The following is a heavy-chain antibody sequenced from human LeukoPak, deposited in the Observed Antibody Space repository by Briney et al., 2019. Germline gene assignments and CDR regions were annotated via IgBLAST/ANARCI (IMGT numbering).Heavy chain of an antibody. CDR3: SRDGNNGDDY. CDR2: ISTYNGNT. J-gene: IGHJ4*02. D-gene: IGHD1/OR15-1a*01. CDR1: GYTFTSYG. V-gene: IGHV1-18*01. Sequence: ASVTLSCNASGYTFTSYGISLVRQAPGQGLEWMGWISTYNGNTNYAQKLHGKVTMTTATSTSTANLELRSLSSDDTAMSYCSRDGNNGDDYGGQGPLVTVSS.